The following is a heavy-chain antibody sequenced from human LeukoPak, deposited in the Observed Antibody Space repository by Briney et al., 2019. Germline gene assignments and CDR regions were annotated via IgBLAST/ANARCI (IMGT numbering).Heavy chain of an antibody. CDR2: INPNSGGT. J-gene: IGHJ4*02. CDR1: GYTFTGYD. D-gene: IGHD3-22*01. Sequence: ASVKVSCKASGYTFTGYDMHWVRQAPGQGLEWMGRINPNSGGTNYAQKFQGRVTMTRDTSISTAYMELSRLRSDDTAVYYCAAYDSSGYYYARGSLDYWGQGTLVTVSS. CDR3: AAYDSSGYYYARGSLDY. V-gene: IGHV1-2*06.